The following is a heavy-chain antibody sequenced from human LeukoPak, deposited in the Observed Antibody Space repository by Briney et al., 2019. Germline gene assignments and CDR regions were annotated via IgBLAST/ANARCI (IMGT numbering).Heavy chain of an antibody. J-gene: IGHJ4*02. CDR3: AKRGDGGAWYDY. CDR1: GFTFSTYW. CDR2: ISADGSNT. Sequence: GGSLRLSCAVSGFTFSTYWMDWVRQVPGKGMVWVSRISADGSNTAYADSVKGRFTISRDNAKNTMYLQMSSLRAEDTAVYYCAKRGDGGAWYDYWGQGTLVIVSS. D-gene: IGHD6-19*01. V-gene: IGHV3-74*01.